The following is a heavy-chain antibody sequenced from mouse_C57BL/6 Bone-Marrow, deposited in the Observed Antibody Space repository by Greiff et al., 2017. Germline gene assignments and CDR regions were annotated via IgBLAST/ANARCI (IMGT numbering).Heavy chain of an antibody. CDR2: ISNGGGST. D-gene: IGHD1-1*02. CDR1: GFTFSDYY. V-gene: IGHV5-12*01. J-gene: IGHJ3*01. Sequence: DVKLVESGGGLVQPGGSLKLSCAASGFTFSDYYMYWVRQTPEKRLEWVAYISNGGGSTYYPDTVKGRFTISRDNAKNTLYLQMSRLKSEDTAMYYCARHEGVAWFAYWGQGTLVTVSA. CDR3: ARHEGVAWFAY.